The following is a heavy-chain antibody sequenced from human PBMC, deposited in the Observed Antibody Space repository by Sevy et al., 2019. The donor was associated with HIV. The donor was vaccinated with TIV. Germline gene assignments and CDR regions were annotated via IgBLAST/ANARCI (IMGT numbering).Heavy chain of an antibody. D-gene: IGHD3-10*01. CDR2: ISGSGGST. Sequence: GGSLRLSCAASGFTFSSYAMSWVRQAPGKGLEWVSAISGSGGSTYYADSVKGRFTISRDNSKNTLYLQMNSLRAEDRAVYYCAKAWGSGSYYNTYWYFDLWGRGTLVTVSS. CDR1: GFTFSSYA. V-gene: IGHV3-23*01. CDR3: AKAWGSGSYYNTYWYFDL. J-gene: IGHJ2*01.